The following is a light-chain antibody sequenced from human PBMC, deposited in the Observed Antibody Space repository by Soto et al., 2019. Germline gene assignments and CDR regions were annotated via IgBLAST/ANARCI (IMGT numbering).Light chain of an antibody. CDR3: QQYATSPGT. CDR1: QRVNSNY. V-gene: IGKV3-20*01. CDR2: AAS. J-gene: IGKJ1*01. Sequence: EIVLTQFPGTLSLSPGERATLSYRASQRVNSNYLAWYQQRLGQTPKLLIYAASSRATGVPNRFSGSGSGTDFTLTISRLEPEDFVVYYCQQYATSPGTFGQGTNVEVK.